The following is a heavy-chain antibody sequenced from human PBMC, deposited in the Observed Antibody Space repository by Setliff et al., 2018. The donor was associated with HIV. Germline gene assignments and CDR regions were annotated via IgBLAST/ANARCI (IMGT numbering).Heavy chain of an antibody. CDR3: ARGLYYNFWSGYSYYYYMDV. CDR1: GFTFSSYA. D-gene: IGHD3-3*01. V-gene: IGHV3-30*01. CDR2: ISHDGSNK. Sequence: GGSLRLSCAASGFTFSSYAMHWVRQAPGKGLEWVAVISHDGSNKYYADSVKGRFTISRDNSKNTLYLQMNSLRAEDTAVYYCARGLYYNFWSGYSYYYYMDVWGKGTTVTVSS. J-gene: IGHJ6*03.